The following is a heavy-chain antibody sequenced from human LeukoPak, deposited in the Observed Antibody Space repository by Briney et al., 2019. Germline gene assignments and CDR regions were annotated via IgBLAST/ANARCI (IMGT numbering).Heavy chain of an antibody. Sequence: GGSLRLSCAASGFTYGHYGMHWVRQAPGKGLEWVAVIWSDATEKYYSDAVKGRFTISRDNSRNTLYLQMNSLRGEDTAVYYCAKDAQRGFDYSNSLEYWGQGILVTVSS. CDR1: GFTYGHYG. CDR3: AKDAQRGFDYSNSLEY. D-gene: IGHD4-11*01. V-gene: IGHV3-33*06. CDR2: IWSDATEK. J-gene: IGHJ4*02.